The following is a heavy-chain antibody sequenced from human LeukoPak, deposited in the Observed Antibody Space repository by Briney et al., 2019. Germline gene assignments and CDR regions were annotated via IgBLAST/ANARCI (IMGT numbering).Heavy chain of an antibody. Sequence: SETLSLTCTVSGGSISSSSYYWGWIRQPPGKGLEWIASIYYSGSTYYNPSLKSRVTISVDTSKNQFSLKLSSVTAADTAVYYCAKTTVAAHEAFDYWGQGTLVTVSS. CDR3: AKTTVAAHEAFDY. CDR1: GGSISSSSYY. V-gene: IGHV4-39*01. CDR2: IYYSGST. J-gene: IGHJ4*02. D-gene: IGHD6-19*01.